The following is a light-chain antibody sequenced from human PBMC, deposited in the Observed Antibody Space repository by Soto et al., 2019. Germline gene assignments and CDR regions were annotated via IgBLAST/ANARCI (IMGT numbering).Light chain of an antibody. CDR1: SSDVGGYNY. Sequence: QSALTQPPSASGSPGQSVTISCTGTSSDVGGYNYVSWYQQHPGKAPKLMIYEVSKRPSGVPDRFSGSKSGNTASLTVSGLAEDDEADYCCRSYGGGNTWVFGGGTKLTVL. J-gene: IGLJ3*02. CDR2: EVS. CDR3: RSYGGGNTWV. V-gene: IGLV2-8*01.